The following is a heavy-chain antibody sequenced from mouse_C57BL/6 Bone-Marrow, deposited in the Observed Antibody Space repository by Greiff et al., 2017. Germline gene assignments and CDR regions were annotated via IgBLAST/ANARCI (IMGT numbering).Heavy chain of an antibody. J-gene: IGHJ4*01. CDR3: ARSHYGNYGAMDY. V-gene: IGHV1-64*01. CDR1: GYTFTSYW. CDR2: IHPNSGST. D-gene: IGHD2-1*01. Sequence: VQLQQPGAELVKPGASVKLSCKASGYTFTSYWMHWVKPRPGQGLEWIGMIHPNSGSTNYNEKFKSKATLTVEKSSSTAYMQLSSLTSEDSAVYYCARSHYGNYGAMDYWGQGTSVTVSS.